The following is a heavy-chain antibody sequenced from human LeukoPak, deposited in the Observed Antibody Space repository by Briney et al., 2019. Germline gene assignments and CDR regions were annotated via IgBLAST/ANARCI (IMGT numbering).Heavy chain of an antibody. CDR2: TYSGDNT. D-gene: IGHD3-10*01. Sequence: GGSLRLSCAASGFTVSSNHMTWVRQAPRKGLEWISITYSGDNTYYTDSVKCRFTISRDNSKNTLYLQMNSLRAEDTGVYFCARPGYYYGSGSTFYAMDVWGQGTTVTVSS. J-gene: IGHJ6*02. CDR1: GFTVSSNH. CDR3: ARPGYYYGSGSTFYAMDV. V-gene: IGHV3-66*02.